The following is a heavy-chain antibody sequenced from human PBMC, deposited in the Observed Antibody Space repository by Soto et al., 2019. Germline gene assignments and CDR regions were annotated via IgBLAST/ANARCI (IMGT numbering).Heavy chain of an antibody. J-gene: IGHJ4*02. CDR1: GFSLSNARMG. Sequence: QVTLKESGPVLVKPPETLTLTCSVSGFSLSNARMGVTWIRQPPGKALEWLAHIFSNDEKSYSTSLKSRLSIPKDTSKSQVVLTMTNMDPVDTATYYCARIRYYSDTSGYVLDYWGQGTLVTVSS. D-gene: IGHD3-22*01. CDR3: ARIRYYSDTSGYVLDY. CDR2: IFSNDEK. V-gene: IGHV2-26*01.